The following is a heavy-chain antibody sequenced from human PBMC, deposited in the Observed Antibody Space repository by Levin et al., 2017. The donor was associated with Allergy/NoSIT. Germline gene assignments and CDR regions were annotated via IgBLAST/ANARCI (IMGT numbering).Heavy chain of an antibody. V-gene: IGHV3-23*01. Sequence: GESLKISCAASGFTFSSYAMSWVRQAPGKGLEWVSAISGSGGSTYYADSVKGRFTISRDNSKNTLYLQMNSLRAEDTAVYYCAKDEDYYDSSGYYYGNWFDPWGQGTLVTVSS. J-gene: IGHJ5*02. CDR2: ISGSGGST. CDR1: GFTFSSYA. CDR3: AKDEDYYDSSGYYYGNWFDP. D-gene: IGHD3-22*01.